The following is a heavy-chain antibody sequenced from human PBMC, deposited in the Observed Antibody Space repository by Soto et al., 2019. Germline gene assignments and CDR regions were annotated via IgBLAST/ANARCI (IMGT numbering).Heavy chain of an antibody. Sequence: SDNLSLTCTVTGCSISTYYWSWIRQPPGKGLEWIGHIYYTGNTNYNPSLKSRVTISVDTSTNRFSLRLRSVSAADTAVYYCARATSDTPSFDYWGQGTLVTVSS. CDR2: IYYTGNT. CDR1: GCSISTYY. J-gene: IGHJ4*02. D-gene: IGHD5-18*01. CDR3: ARATSDTPSFDY. V-gene: IGHV4-59*13.